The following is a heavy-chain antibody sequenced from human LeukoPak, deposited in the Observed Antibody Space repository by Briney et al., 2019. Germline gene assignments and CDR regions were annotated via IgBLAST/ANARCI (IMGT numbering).Heavy chain of an antibody. J-gene: IGHJ4*02. V-gene: IGHV3-23*01. Sequence: GGSLRLSCAASGFTFSSYAMNWVRQAPGKGLEWVSAISGSGGSTYYADSVKGRFTISRDNSKNTLYLQMNSLRAEDTAVYYCAKDYLGYGDYGWDYWGQGTLVTVSS. CDR3: AKDYLGYGDYGWDY. D-gene: IGHD4-17*01. CDR2: ISGSGGST. CDR1: GFTFSSYA.